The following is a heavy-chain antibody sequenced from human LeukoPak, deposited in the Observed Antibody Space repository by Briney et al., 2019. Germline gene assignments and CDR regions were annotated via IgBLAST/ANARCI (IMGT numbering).Heavy chain of an antibody. V-gene: IGHV1-8*01. CDR3: ARAFSPLNFDWLLPDAFDI. J-gene: IGHJ4*02. D-gene: IGHD3-9*01. CDR2: XXXXXXNT. Sequence: ASVKVSCKASGDTFTSYDINWVRQATGQGXXXXXXXXXXXXNTGYAQKFQGRVTMTRNTSISTAYMELSSLRSEDTAVYYCARAFSPLNFDWLLPDAFDIWGQGTLVTVSS. CDR1: GDTFTSYD.